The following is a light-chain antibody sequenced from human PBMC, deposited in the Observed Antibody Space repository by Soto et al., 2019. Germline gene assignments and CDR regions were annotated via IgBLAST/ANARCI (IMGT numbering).Light chain of an antibody. V-gene: IGLV2-14*03. Sequence: QSVRTQPASVSGSPGQSITISCTGTSSDIGDSNYVSWYQQHPGKAPKLVIYDVSNRPSGVSNRFSGSKSAYTASLTISGLQAEDEADYYCSSFRSSSTSYVFGTGTKVTVL. CDR2: DVS. J-gene: IGLJ1*01. CDR1: SSDIGDSNY. CDR3: SSFRSSSTSYV.